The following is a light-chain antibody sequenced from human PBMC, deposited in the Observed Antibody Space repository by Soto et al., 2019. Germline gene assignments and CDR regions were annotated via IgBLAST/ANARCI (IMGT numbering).Light chain of an antibody. CDR3: CSYAGNYIYV. CDR2: DVT. J-gene: IGLJ1*01. Sequence: QSALTQPRSVSGSPGQSVTISCTGTNSDVGAHNYVSWYQQYPGEAPKLIIYDVTERPSGVPNRFSGSKSGNTASLTISGLQADDEADYYCCSYAGNYIYVFGTGTKLTVL. V-gene: IGLV2-11*01. CDR1: NSDVGAHNY.